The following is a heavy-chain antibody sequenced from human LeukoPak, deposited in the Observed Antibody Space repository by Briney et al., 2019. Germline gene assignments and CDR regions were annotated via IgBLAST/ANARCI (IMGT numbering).Heavy chain of an antibody. CDR2: ISGSGGST. CDR1: GFTFDDYG. Sequence: HTGGSLRLSCAASGFTFDDYGMSWVRQAPGKGLEWVSGISGSGGSTYYADSGKGRVTIARDNSKNTLYLQMNSLRADDTAVYYCAKRRGLELTYYYHMDVWGKGTTVTVSS. CDR3: AKRRGLELTYYYHMDV. D-gene: IGHD1-7*01. V-gene: IGHV3-23*01. J-gene: IGHJ6*03.